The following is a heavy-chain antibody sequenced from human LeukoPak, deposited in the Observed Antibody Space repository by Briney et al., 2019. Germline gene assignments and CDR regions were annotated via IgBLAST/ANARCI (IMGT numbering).Heavy chain of an antibody. CDR1: GGSISGFY. Sequence: SETLSLTCTVSGGSISGFYWGWIRQPPGKGLEWLGFIYYSGSANYNPSLESRVTMSVDMSQNQFSMKLSSVTAADTAFYYCARDRDSSGWFDYWGQGALVTVSS. D-gene: IGHD6-19*01. V-gene: IGHV4-59*01. J-gene: IGHJ4*02. CDR3: ARDRDSSGWFDY. CDR2: IYYSGSA.